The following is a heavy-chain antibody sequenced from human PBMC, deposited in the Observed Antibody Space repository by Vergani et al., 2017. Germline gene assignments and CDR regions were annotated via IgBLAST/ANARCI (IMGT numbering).Heavy chain of an antibody. CDR2: ISSSSSTI. CDR1: GFTFSSYS. D-gene: IGHD2-15*01. CDR3: ASPGYCSGGSCYPSYYYGMDV. J-gene: IGHJ6*02. Sequence: EVQLVESEGGLVQPGGSLRLSCAASGFTFSSYSMNWVRQAPGKGLEWVSYISSSSSTIYYADSVKGRFTISRDNAKNSLYLQMNSLRAEDTAVYYCASPGYCSGGSCYPSYYYGMDVWGQGTTVTVSS. V-gene: IGHV3-48*01.